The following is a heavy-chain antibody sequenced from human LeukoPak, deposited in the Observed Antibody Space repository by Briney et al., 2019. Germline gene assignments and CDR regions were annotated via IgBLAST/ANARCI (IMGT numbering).Heavy chain of an antibody. Sequence: SETLSLTCTVSGGSISSSSYYWGWIRQPPGTGLEWIGYIYYSGSTYYNPSLKSRVTISVDTSKNQFSLKLSSVTAADTAVYYCAREKYDYRWFDPWGQGTLVTVSS. V-gene: IGHV4-31*03. CDR1: GGSISSSSYY. J-gene: IGHJ5*02. CDR2: IYYSGST. D-gene: IGHD4-4*01. CDR3: AREKYDYRWFDP.